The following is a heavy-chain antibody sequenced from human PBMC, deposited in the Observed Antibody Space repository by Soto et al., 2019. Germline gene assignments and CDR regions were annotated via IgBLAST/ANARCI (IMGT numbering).Heavy chain of an antibody. CDR2: IYPGDSET. J-gene: IGHJ4*02. CDR1: GYSFTNFW. D-gene: IGHD6-19*01. Sequence: GESLKISCKASGYSFTNFWLGWVRQMPGKGLEWLGIIYPGDSETRYSPSFQGQVTISADRSISTAYLQWSSLKASDTAIYYCATQHPLDSSGWYNWGQGALVTVSS. V-gene: IGHV5-51*01. CDR3: ATQHPLDSSGWYN.